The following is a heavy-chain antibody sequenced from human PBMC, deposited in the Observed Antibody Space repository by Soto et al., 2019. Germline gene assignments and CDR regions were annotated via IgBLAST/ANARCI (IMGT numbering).Heavy chain of an antibody. V-gene: IGHV1-2*02. CDR2: IIPHSGET. J-gene: IGHJ5*02. D-gene: IGHD4-4*01. Sequence: QVQLVQSGAEVKRPGASVKVSCKASGYSFTGYYMHWVRQAPGQGLEWMGWIIPHSGETNYAQKFQARVTLTRDTSISTAYMQLSGLTSDDTAVYYCARETDDFTNGAHDRWGQGTLVTVS. CDR3: ARETDDFTNGAHDR. CDR1: GYSFTGYY.